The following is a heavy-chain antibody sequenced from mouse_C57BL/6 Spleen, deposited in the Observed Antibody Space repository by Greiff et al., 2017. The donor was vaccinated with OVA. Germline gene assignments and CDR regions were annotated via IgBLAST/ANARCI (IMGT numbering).Heavy chain of an antibody. V-gene: IGHV1-15*01. J-gene: IGHJ2*01. CDR3: TRGENFDY. CDR1: GYTFTDYE. CDR2: IDPETGGT. Sequence: VQLVESGAELVRPGASVTLSCKASGYTFTDYEMHWVKQTPVHGLEWIGAIDPETGGTAYNQKFKGKAILTADKSSSTAYMELRSLTSEDSAVYYCTRGENFDYWGQGTTLTVSS.